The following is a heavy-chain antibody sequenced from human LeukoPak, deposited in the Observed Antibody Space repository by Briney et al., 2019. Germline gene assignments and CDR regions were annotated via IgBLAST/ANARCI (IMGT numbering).Heavy chain of an antibody. V-gene: IGHV3-23*01. J-gene: IGHJ4*02. D-gene: IGHD3-3*01. Sequence: PGGSLRLSCAASGFTFSSYAMSWVRQAPGKGLEWVSAISGSGGSTYYADSVKGRFTISRDNSKNTLYLQMNSLRAEDTAVYYCAKGEADVWSGWYYFDYWGQGTLVTVSS. CDR3: AKGEADVWSGWYYFDY. CDR2: ISGSGGST. CDR1: GFTFSSYA.